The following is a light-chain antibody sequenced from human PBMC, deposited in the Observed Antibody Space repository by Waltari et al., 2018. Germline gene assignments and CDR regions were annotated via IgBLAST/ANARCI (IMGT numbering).Light chain of an antibody. V-gene: IGLV2-14*03. CDR3: CSYTSKIAYV. Sequence: QSALTQPASVSGSPGQSIAISCTGTSSDVGGYNVFSWYQQHPGKAPKLMIYDVVSRPSGVSDRFSGSKSGNTASLVISGLQADDEADYYCCSYTSKIAYVFGTGTKVTVL. CDR2: DVV. CDR1: SSDVGGYNV. J-gene: IGLJ1*01.